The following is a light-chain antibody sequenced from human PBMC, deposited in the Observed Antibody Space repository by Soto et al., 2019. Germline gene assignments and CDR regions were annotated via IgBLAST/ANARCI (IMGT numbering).Light chain of an antibody. CDR1: QSVSSTY. Sequence: IIITQSPSTLSVSPGERATLSCRASQSVSSTYLAWYQQQPGQAPRLLIYGSSNRATGIPDRFSGSGSGTDFTLTISRLEPEDFAVYYCQQYGSSSWTFGQGTKVDIK. J-gene: IGKJ1*01. CDR2: GSS. CDR3: QQYGSSSWT. V-gene: IGKV3-20*01.